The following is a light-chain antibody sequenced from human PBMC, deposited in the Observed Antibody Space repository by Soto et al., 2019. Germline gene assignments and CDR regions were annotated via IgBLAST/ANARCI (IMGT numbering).Light chain of an antibody. CDR2: GAS. CDR1: QSVSSN. J-gene: IGKJ2*01. CDR3: QQYNNWPMYT. V-gene: IGKV3-15*01. Sequence: EIVMTQSPATLSVSPGERATLSCRASQSVSSNLAWYQQKPGQPPSLLIYGASTRATGIPARFSGSGSGTEFTLTISSLQSEDFAVYYCQQYNNWPMYTFGQGTKLEIK.